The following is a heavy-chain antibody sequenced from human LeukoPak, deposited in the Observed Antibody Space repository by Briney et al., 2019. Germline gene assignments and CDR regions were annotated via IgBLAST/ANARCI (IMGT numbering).Heavy chain of an antibody. V-gene: IGHV4-4*07. Sequence: PSETLSLTCTVSGGSLSSYYWSWIRQPAGKGLEWIGRIYTSGSTNYNPSLKSRVTMSVDTSKNQFSLKLSSVTAADTAVYYCARDPPPRNIHPYCLHDAFDIWGQGTMVTVSS. CDR2: IYTSGST. D-gene: IGHD2-15*01. J-gene: IGHJ3*02. CDR3: ARDPPPRNIHPYCLHDAFDI. CDR1: GGSLSSYY.